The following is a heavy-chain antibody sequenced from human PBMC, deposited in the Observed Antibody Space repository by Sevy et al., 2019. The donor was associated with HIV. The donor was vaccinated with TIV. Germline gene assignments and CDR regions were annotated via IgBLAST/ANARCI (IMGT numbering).Heavy chain of an antibody. CDR2: IRYDGSNK. CDR1: GFSFSDYG. CDR3: AKDYARRFSTSPGDFDY. V-gene: IGHV3-30*02. J-gene: IGHJ4*02. Sequence: GGSLRLSCAASGFSFSDYGMHWVRQAPGKGLEWVTLIRYDGSNKYYADSVKGRFTISRDNSKNTLYLQMNSLRAEDTAVYYCAKDYARRFSTSPGDFDYWGQGTLVTVSS. D-gene: IGHD3-3*01.